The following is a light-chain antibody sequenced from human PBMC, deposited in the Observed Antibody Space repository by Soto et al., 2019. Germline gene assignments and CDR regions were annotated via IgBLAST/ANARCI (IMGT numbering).Light chain of an antibody. CDR3: QQRSKWPRT. CDR2: GAF. J-gene: IGKJ2*01. Sequence: IVLTQSPATLSLSPGERATLSCRASQSITTYLDWFQQQPGQAPRLLIYGAFNRATGIPARFSGSGSGTDFTLTISSLETEDFAVYYCQQRSKWPRTFGQGTKLEIK. CDR1: QSITTY. V-gene: IGKV3-11*01.